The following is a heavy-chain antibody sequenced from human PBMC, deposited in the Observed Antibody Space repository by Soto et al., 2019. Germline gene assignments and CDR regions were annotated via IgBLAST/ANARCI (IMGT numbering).Heavy chain of an antibody. CDR1: GGSFSGYY. D-gene: IGHD3-3*01. CDR3: ARALRQYHFWSGYYIS. J-gene: IGHJ4*02. Sequence: SETLSLTCAVYGGSFSGYYWSWIRQPPGKGLEWIGEINHSGSTNYNPSIKSRVNISVDTSKNQFNLKLSSVNAADKAVYYCARALRQYHFWSGYYISWGQGTLVTVSS. CDR2: INHSGST. V-gene: IGHV4-34*01.